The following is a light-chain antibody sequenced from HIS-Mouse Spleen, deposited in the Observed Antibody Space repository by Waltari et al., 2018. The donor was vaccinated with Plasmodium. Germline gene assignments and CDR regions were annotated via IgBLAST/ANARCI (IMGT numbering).Light chain of an antibody. V-gene: IGLV3-10*01. CDR2: EDS. Sequence: SYELTQPPSVSVSPGQTARITCSGDPLPKQSASWYQQKSGQAPVLVIYEDSKRPSGIPERFSGSSSGTMATLTISGAQVEDEADYYCYSTDSSGNHRVFGGGTKLTVL. CDR1: PLPKQS. CDR3: YSTDSSGNHRV. J-gene: IGLJ3*02.